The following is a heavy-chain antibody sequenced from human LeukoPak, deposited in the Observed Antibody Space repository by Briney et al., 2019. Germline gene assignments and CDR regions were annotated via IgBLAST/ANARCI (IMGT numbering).Heavy chain of an antibody. CDR1: GFTFSSYA. CDR3: ARDMSGYCSGGRCYNMGYFDY. V-gene: IGHV3-30-3*01. CDR2: ISYDGSNK. J-gene: IGHJ4*02. Sequence: PGKSLRLSCAASGFTFSSYAMHWVRQAPGKGLEWVAVISYDGSNKYFADSVKGLFTISRDNSKNTLYVQMNSLRAEDTAVYNCARDMSGYCSGGRCYNMGYFDYWGQGTLVTVSS. D-gene: IGHD2-15*01.